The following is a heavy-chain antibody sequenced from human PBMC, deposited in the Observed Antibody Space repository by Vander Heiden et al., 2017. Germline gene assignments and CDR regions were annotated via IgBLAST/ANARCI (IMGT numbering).Heavy chain of an antibody. V-gene: IGHV3-11*01. CDR2: ISSSGSTI. Sequence: QVQLVESGGGLVKPGGSLRLSCAASGFTFSDYYMSWIRQAPGKGLEWVSYISSSGSTIYYADSGKGRFTISRDNAKNALYLQMKRLRAEDTPVYYCAIAGKGELLNWFDPWGQGTMVTVSS. D-gene: IGHD1-26*01. CDR3: AIAGKGELLNWFDP. CDR1: GFTFSDYY. J-gene: IGHJ5*02.